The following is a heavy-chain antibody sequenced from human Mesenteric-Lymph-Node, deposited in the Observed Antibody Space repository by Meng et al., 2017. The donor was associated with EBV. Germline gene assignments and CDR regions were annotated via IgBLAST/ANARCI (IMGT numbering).Heavy chain of an antibody. D-gene: IGHD1-26*01. V-gene: IGHV1-18*04. Sequence: QVQLVQSGPDRKKPGASVKVSCKASGYTFTCYGISWVRQAPGQGLEWMGWISPYNGNTNYAQKFQGRVSMTTDTSTSTADMELRSLRSDDTAVYYCARDHSGSYVDYWGQGTLVTVSS. CDR3: ARDHSGSYVDY. J-gene: IGHJ4*02. CDR2: ISPYNGNT. CDR1: GYTFTCYG.